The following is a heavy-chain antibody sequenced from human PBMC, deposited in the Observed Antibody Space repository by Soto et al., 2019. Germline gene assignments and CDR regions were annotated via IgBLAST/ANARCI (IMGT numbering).Heavy chain of an antibody. CDR1: GASISSGGY. J-gene: IGHJ4*02. V-gene: IGHV4-31*03. CDR2: IHYRGTT. D-gene: IGHD2-8*01. CDR3: AAILLLEAAQFDH. Sequence: ASETLSLTCTVSGASISSGGYWSWIRQRPGQGLEWIGYIHYRGTTYFNPSLRSRATISEDTPKNQFSLNLSALTAADTAVYYCAAILLLEAAQFDHWGQGTLVTVSS.